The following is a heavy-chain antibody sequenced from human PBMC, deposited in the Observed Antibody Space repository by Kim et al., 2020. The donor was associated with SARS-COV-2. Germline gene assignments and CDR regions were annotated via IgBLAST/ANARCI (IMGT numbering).Heavy chain of an antibody. Sequence: GGSLRLSCAASGFTFSSYAMSWVRQAPGKGLEWVSAISGSGGSTYYADSVKGRFTISRDNSKNTLYLQMNSLRAEDTAVYYCAKDYLKYGGDCCSAFDIWGQGTMVTVSS. CDR1: GFTFSSYA. V-gene: IGHV3-23*01. CDR3: AKDYLKYGGDCCSAFDI. D-gene: IGHD2-21*02. J-gene: IGHJ3*02. CDR2: ISGSGGST.